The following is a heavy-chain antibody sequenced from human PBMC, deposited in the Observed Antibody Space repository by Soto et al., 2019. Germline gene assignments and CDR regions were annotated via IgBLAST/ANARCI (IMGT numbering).Heavy chain of an antibody. CDR1: GGTFSTYA. J-gene: IGHJ5*02. Sequence: SVKVSCKVSGGTFSTYAISWVRQAPGQGLEWMGGIIPIFNTPKYAQRFQGRVTITADKSTSTVHMELSSLRSEDTAVYYCARQTVNSGWHYGNWFDPWGQGTLVTVSS. CDR2: IIPIFNTP. V-gene: IGHV1-69*06. CDR3: ARQTVNSGWHYGNWFDP. D-gene: IGHD6-19*01.